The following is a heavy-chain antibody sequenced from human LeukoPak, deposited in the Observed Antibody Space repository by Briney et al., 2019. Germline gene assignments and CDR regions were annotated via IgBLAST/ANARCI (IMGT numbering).Heavy chain of an antibody. V-gene: IGHV1-8*01. CDR2: MNPNSGNT. CDR1: GYTFTSYD. Sequence: AASVKVSCKASGYTFTSYDINWVRQATGQGLEWMGWMNPNSGNTGYAQKFQGRVTMTRNTSISTAYMELSSLRSEDTAVYYCARVTFEGGSSWYGGTYYYYYMDVWGKGTTVTVSS. J-gene: IGHJ6*03. D-gene: IGHD6-13*01. CDR3: ARVTFEGGSSWYGGTYYYYYMDV.